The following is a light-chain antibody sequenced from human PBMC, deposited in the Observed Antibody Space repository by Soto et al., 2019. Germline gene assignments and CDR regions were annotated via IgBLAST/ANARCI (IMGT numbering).Light chain of an antibody. J-gene: IGLJ1*01. CDR1: SSDVGGYNY. Sequence: QSALTQPRSVSGSPGQSVTISCTGTSSDVGGYNYVSWYQQHPGKAPKLMSYDVSKRPSGVPDRFSGSKSGNTASLTISGLQAEDDADYSCCSYAGSYTYYVFGTGTKVTVL. CDR2: DVS. CDR3: CSYAGSYTYYV. V-gene: IGLV2-11*01.